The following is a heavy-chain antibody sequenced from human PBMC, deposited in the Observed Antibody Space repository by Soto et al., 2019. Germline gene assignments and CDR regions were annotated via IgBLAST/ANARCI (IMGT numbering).Heavy chain of an antibody. CDR1: GGSFSGYY. D-gene: IGHD2-8*01. Sequence: SETLSLTCAVYGGSFSGYYWSWIRQPPGKGLEWIGEINHSGSTNYNPSLKSRVTISVDTSKNQFSLKLSSVTAADTAVYYCARGRRMVYAARATYGMDVWGQGTTVTVSS. CDR2: INHSGST. CDR3: ARGRRMVYAARATYGMDV. V-gene: IGHV4-34*01. J-gene: IGHJ6*02.